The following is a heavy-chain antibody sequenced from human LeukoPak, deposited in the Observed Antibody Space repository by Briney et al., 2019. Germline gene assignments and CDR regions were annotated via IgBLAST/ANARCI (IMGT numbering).Heavy chain of an antibody. CDR2: IYYTGTT. V-gene: IGHV4-59*01. CDR1: GGSIGSYY. CDR3: ARLHFHTVNFDL. J-gene: IGHJ2*01. Sequence: SETLSLTCTVSGGSIGSYYWTWIRQPPGKGLEWIGYIYYTGTTNYNPSLKSRVTISIDTSKNQFSLKLSFVTAADTAVYYCARLHFHTVNFDLWGRGTLVTVSS.